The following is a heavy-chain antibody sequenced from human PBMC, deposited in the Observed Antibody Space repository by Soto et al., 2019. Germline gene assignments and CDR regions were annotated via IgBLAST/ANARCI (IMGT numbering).Heavy chain of an antibody. Sequence: PSETLSLTCTVSGGSISSYYWSWIRQPPGKGLEWIGYIYYSGSTNYNPSLKSRVTISVDTSKNQFSLKLSSVTAADTAVYYCARDPVGVTHFDYWGQGALVTVS. J-gene: IGHJ4*02. CDR2: IYYSGST. CDR3: ARDPVGVTHFDY. CDR1: GGSISSYY. V-gene: IGHV4-59*12. D-gene: IGHD1-26*01.